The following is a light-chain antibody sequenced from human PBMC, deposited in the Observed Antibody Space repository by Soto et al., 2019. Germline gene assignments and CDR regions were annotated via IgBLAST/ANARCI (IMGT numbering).Light chain of an antibody. CDR3: CSFARSSTSYV. J-gene: IGLJ1*01. CDR2: EGS. Sequence: QSALTQPASVSGSPGQSITISCTGTSSDVGSSNLVSWCQQHPGKTPKLIIYEGSRRPSGVSGRFSGSMSGNAASLTISGLQAEDEADYYCCSFARSSTSYVFGTGTKLTVL. CDR1: SSDVGSSNL. V-gene: IGLV2-23*01.